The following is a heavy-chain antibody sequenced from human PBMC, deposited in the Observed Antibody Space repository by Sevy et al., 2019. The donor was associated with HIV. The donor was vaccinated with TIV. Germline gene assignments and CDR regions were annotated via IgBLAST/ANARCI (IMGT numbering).Heavy chain of an antibody. J-gene: IGHJ4*02. CDR3: ARESLIITFGGVIVKGYYFDY. Sequence: GGPLRLSCAASGFTFSSYWVSWVRQAPGKGLEWVANIKQDGSEKYYVDSVKGRFTISRDNAKNSLYLQMNSLRAEDTAVYYCARESLIITFGGVIVKGYYFDYWGQGTLVTVSS. CDR2: IKQDGSEK. D-gene: IGHD3-16*02. CDR1: GFTFSSYW. V-gene: IGHV3-7*01.